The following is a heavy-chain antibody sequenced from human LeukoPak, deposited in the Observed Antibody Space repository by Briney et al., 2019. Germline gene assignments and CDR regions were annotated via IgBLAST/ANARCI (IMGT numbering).Heavy chain of an antibody. D-gene: IGHD3-10*01. CDR2: FLDSGDS. J-gene: IGHJ3*01. CDR1: GGSISYHY. V-gene: IGHV4-59*08. CDR3: ARLLRPGGRRGDAFDL. Sequence: PSETLSLTCDVSGGSISYHYWTWIRQPPGRGLEWIGYFLDSGDSNYNPSLKNRVTISIDMSNSQSSLTMTSVTAADTAMYYCARLLRPGGRRGDAFDLWGQGTMVTVSS.